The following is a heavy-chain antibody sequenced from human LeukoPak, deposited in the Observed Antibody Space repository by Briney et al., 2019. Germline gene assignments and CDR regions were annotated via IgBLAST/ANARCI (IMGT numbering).Heavy chain of an antibody. CDR3: AREGCTNGVCYVNWLDP. CDR1: GYTFTTYS. V-gene: IGHV7-4-1*02. Sequence: ASVKVSCKASGYTFTTYSMNWVRQAPGQGLEWMGWIDTNTGNPTYAQGFTGRFVFSLDTSVSTAYLQISSLKAEDTAVYYCAREGCTNGVCYVNWLDPWGQGTLVTVSS. J-gene: IGHJ5*02. D-gene: IGHD2-8*01. CDR2: IDTNTGNP.